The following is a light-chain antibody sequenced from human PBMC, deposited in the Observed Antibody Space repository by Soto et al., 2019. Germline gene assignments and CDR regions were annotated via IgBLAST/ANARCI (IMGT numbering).Light chain of an antibody. Sequence: QSVLTQSSSASASLGSSVKLTCTLSSGHSGYIIAWHQQRPGKAPRFLMKLEGTGSYNKGSGVPDRFSGSSSGADRYLTISNLQSEDEADYYCETWDSNTFWVFGGGTKLTVL. V-gene: IGLV4-60*03. CDR1: SGHSGYI. CDR3: ETWDSNTFWV. J-gene: IGLJ3*02. CDR2: LEGTGSY.